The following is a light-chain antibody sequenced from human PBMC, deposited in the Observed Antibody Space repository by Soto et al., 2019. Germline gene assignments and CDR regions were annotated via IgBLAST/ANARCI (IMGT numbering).Light chain of an antibody. CDR2: GAS. J-gene: IGKJ4*02. Sequence: EIFMTQSPATLSVFPGERVILSCRASQSVGSTLAWYQQKPGQAPRLLIRGASTRATGVPARFSGSGSGTEFTLTISSLQCEDFAVYYCQQYSSSLTFGGGTTLEIK. CDR1: QSVGST. CDR3: QQYSSSLT. V-gene: IGKV3-15*01.